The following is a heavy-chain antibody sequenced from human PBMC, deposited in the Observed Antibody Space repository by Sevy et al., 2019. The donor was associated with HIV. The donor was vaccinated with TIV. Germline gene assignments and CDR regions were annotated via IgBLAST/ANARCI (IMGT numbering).Heavy chain of an antibody. CDR1: GFTFSNYA. D-gene: IGHD3-22*01. CDR3: AGGRYDSSGSFDAFDI. J-gene: IGHJ3*02. V-gene: IGHV3-23*01. Sequence: GGSLRLSCAASGFTFSNYAMNWVRQAPGKGLEWVSTIFRSGGVTYYADSVKGRCTISRDNFKNTLNLQMHCLRAEDTAVYYCAGGRYDSSGSFDAFDIWGQGTMVTVSS. CDR2: IFRSGGVT.